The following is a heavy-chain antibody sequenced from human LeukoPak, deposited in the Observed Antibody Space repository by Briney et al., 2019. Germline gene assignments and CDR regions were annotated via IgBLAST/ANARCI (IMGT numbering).Heavy chain of an antibody. CDR2: ISGSSGST. Sequence: PGGSLRLSCAASGFTFSSYAMSWVRQAPGKGLEWVSAISGSSGSTYYADSVKGRFTISRDNAKNSLYLQMNSLRAEDTALYYCAKDIFTMVRGVVDYWGQGTLVTVSS. V-gene: IGHV3-23*01. J-gene: IGHJ4*02. D-gene: IGHD3-10*01. CDR1: GFTFSSYA. CDR3: AKDIFTMVRGVVDY.